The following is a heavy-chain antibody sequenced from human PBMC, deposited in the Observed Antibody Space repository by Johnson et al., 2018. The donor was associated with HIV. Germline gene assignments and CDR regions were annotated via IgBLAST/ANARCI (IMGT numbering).Heavy chain of an antibody. D-gene: IGHD6-13*01. CDR3: AASQYSSRRHDAFDI. CDR1: GFTFSSYW. CDR2: IKQDGSEK. V-gene: IGHV3-7*02. Sequence: VQLVESGGGLVQPGGSLRLSCAASGFTFSSYWMSWVRQAPGKGLEWVANIKQDGSEKYYVDSMKGRFTISRDNAKNSLYLQMDSLRAEDTAVYYCAASQYSSRRHDAFDIWGQGTMVTVSS. J-gene: IGHJ3*02.